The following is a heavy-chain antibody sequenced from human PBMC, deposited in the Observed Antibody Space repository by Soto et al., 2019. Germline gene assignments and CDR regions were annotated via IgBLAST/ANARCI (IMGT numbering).Heavy chain of an antibody. J-gene: IGHJ5*02. CDR1: GISLTSSA. Sequence: KVAGNTSGISLTSSARGWVRRDRGQRLEWIGWIVVGSGNTNYAQKFQERVTMTRDTSISTAYMELSRLRSDDTAVYYCARDWRFGELFSWGQGTLVTVSS. V-gene: IGHV1-58*02. CDR3: ARDWRFGELFS. CDR2: IVVGSGNT. D-gene: IGHD3-10*01.